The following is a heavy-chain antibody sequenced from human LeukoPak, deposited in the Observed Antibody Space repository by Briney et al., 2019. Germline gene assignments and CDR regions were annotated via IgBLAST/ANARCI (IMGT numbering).Heavy chain of an antibody. J-gene: IGHJ5*02. CDR1: GFTFSSYA. D-gene: IGHD3-10*01. CDR3: AGGKTFIIA. V-gene: IGHV3-23*01. CDR2: ISGSGGSS. Sequence: PGGSLRLSCAASGFTFSSYAMSCVRQAPGKGLEWVSAISGSGGSSYYADSVKGRFTISRDNSKNTLYLQMNSLRAEDTAVYYCAGGKTFIIAWGQGTLVTVSS.